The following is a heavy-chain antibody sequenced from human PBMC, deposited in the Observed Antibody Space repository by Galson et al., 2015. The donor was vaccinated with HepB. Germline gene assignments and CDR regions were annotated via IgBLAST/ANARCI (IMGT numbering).Heavy chain of an antibody. CDR1: GYTFTSYD. J-gene: IGHJ5*02. V-gene: IGHV1-8*01. Sequence: SVKVSCKASGYTFTSYDINWVRQATGQGLEWMGWMNPNSGNTGYAQKFQGRVTMTRNTSISTAYMELSSLRSEDTAVYYCAVGQAPAYWFDPWGQGTLVTVSS. CDR3: AVGQAPAYWFDP. CDR2: MNPNSGNT.